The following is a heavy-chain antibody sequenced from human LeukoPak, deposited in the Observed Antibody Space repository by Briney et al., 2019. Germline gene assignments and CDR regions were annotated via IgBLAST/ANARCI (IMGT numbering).Heavy chain of an antibody. D-gene: IGHD4-11*01. CDR1: GFTFGDYW. V-gene: IGHV3-74*01. CDR3: VRDSNYHPDC. J-gene: IGHJ4*02. CDR2: IISDGSSA. Sequence: GGSLRLSCAASGFTFGDYWMHWVRQAPGKGLVWVSRIISDGSSASYADSVKGRFTMSRDNAKNTLHLQMNSLRVEDTAVYYCVRDSNYHPDCWGQGTLVTVSS.